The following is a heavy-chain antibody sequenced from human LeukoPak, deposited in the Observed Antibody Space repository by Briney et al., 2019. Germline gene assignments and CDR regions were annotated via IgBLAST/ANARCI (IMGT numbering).Heavy chain of an antibody. CDR3: AKVSGSSYYYYYMDV. D-gene: IGHD2-15*01. J-gene: IGHJ6*03. CDR1: GFTFSSYG. CDR2: IRYDGSNK. V-gene: IGHV3-30*02. Sequence: GGSLRLSCAASGFTFSSYGMHWVRQAPGKGLEWVAFIRYDGSNKYYADSVKGRFTISRDNSKNTLYLQMNSLTAEDTAVYYCAKVSGSSYYYYYMDVWGKGTTVTVSS.